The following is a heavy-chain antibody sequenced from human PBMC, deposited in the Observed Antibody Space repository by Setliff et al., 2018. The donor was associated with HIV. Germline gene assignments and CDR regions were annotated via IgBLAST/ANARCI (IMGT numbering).Heavy chain of an antibody. J-gene: IGHJ6*02. CDR2: IYHSGST. V-gene: IGHV4-38-2*01. Sequence: SETLSLTCAVSGYSISSGYYWGWIRQPPGKGLEWIGSIYHSGSTYYNPSLKSRVTISVDTSKNQFPLKLSSVAAADTAVYYCARSRTSSGYYGVTGYGMDVWGQGTTVTVSS. D-gene: IGHD3-22*01. CDR3: ARSRTSSGYYGVTGYGMDV. CDR1: GYSISSGYY.